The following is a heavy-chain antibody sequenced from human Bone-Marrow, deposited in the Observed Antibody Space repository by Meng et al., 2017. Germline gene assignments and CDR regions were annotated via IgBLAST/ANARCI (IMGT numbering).Heavy chain of an antibody. V-gene: IGHV4-30-4*01. J-gene: IGHJ5*02. CDR1: GGSISSGDYY. D-gene: IGHD4-17*01. CDR2: IYYSGST. Sequence: QVQLPASGPGLVKPSHTLSLTCTVSGGSISSGDYYWSWIRQPPGKGLDWIGYIYYSGSTYYNPSLKSRVTISVDTSRNQFSLKLGSMTAADTAVYYCARHNYGDYGWFDPWGQGTLVTVSS. CDR3: ARHNYGDYGWFDP.